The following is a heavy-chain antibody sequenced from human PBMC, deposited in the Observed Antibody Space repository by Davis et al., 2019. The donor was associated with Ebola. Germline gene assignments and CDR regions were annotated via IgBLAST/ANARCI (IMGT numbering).Heavy chain of an antibody. J-gene: IGHJ3*02. V-gene: IGHV5-51*01. D-gene: IGHD1-1*01. Sequence: GGSLRLSCKGSGYNFPAYWIAWVRQMPGKGLEWMGIVYPPDSDTRYSPSFQGQVTISVDTSINTAYLQWSSLKASDTAMYYCARLIIQTFGSFDIWGQGTMVTVSS. CDR2: VYPPDSDT. CDR3: ARLIIQTFGSFDI. CDR1: GYNFPAYW.